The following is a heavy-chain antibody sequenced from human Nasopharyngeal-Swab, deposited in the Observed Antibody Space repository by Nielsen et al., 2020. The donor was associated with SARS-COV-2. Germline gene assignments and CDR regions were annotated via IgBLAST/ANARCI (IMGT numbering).Heavy chain of an antibody. D-gene: IGHD3-10*01. CDR3: ARDRAQGWFGEGSDY. CDR1: GFTFSSYE. CDR2: ISSSVSTI. V-gene: IGHV3-48*03. Sequence: GGSLRLSCAASGFTFSSYEMNWVRQAPGKGLEWVSYISSSVSTIYYADSVKGRLTISRDNAKNSLYLQMNSLRAEDTAVYYCARDRAQGWFGEGSDYWGQGTLVTVSS. J-gene: IGHJ4*02.